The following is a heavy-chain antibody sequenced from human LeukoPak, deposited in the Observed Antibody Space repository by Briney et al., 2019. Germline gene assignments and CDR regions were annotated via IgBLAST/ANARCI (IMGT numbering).Heavy chain of an antibody. V-gene: IGHV1-18*01. Sequence: ASVKVSRKASGYTFITYSIGWVRQAPGQGLEWMGWISTYNGNTNYAQKFQGRVTMTTDTSTSTAYMELRSLRSDDTAVYYCARVSVLEWLSSDAFDIWGQGTMVTVSS. CDR2: ISTYNGNT. CDR3: ARVSVLEWLSSDAFDI. J-gene: IGHJ3*02. CDR1: GYTFITYS. D-gene: IGHD3-3*01.